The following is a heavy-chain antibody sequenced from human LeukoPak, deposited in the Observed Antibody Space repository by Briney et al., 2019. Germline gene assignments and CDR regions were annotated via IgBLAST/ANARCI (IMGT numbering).Heavy chain of an antibody. CDR2: IYYSGST. D-gene: IGHD3-10*01. CDR3: ARHSGSYYTFDY. J-gene: IGHJ4*02. V-gene: IGHV4-59*01. Sequence: SETLSLTCTVSGGSISSYYWSWIRQPPGKGLEWIGYIYYSGSTNYNPSLNSRVTISVDTSKNQFSLKLSSVTAADTAVYYCARHSGSYYTFDYWGQGTLVTVSP. CDR1: GGSISSYY.